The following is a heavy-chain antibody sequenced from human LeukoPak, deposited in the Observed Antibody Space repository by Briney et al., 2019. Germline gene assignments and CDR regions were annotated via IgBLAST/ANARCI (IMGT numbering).Heavy chain of an antibody. CDR3: AKMDYYNSGSPY. Sequence: GGSLRLSCAASGFTFSSYAMHWVRQAPGKGLEWVAVISYDGSNKYYADSVKGRFTISRDNSKNTLYLQMNSLRAEDTAVYYCAKMDYYNSGSPYWGQGTLVTVSS. V-gene: IGHV3-30*04. D-gene: IGHD3-10*01. CDR1: GFTFSSYA. CDR2: ISYDGSNK. J-gene: IGHJ4*02.